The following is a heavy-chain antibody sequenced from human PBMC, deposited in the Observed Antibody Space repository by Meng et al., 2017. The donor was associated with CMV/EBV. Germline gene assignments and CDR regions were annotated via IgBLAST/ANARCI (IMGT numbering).Heavy chain of an antibody. CDR1: GFTFSSYE. CDR2: ISSSGSTI. J-gene: IGHJ6*02. D-gene: IGHD3-16*01. CDR3: ARDPYRDDSHYYYGMDV. V-gene: IGHV3-48*03. Sequence: GESLKISCAASGFTFSSYEMNWVRQAPGKGLEWVSYISSSGSTIYYADSVKGRFTISRDSAKNSLYLQMNSLRAEDTAVYYCARDPYRDDSHYYYGMDVWGQGTTVTVSS.